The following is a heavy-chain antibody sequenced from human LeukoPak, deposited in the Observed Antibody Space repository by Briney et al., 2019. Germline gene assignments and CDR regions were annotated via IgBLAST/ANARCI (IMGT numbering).Heavy chain of an antibody. CDR2: IWYDGSNK. CDR1: GFTFSSYG. CDR3: ARAEGYYDSSGNDAFDI. J-gene: IGHJ3*02. D-gene: IGHD3-22*01. Sequence: PGRSLRLSCAASGFTFSSYGMHWVRQAPGKGLEWVAVIWYDGSNKYYADSVKGRFTISRDNSKNTLYLQMNSLRPEDTAVYYCARAEGYYDSSGNDAFDIWGQGTMVTVSS. V-gene: IGHV3-33*01.